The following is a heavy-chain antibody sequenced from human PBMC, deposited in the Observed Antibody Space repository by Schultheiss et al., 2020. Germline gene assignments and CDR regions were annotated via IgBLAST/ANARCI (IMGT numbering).Heavy chain of an antibody. J-gene: IGHJ4*02. CDR1: GYTFTSYY. CDR3: ARSGYSSSWYGVDFDY. Sequence: ASVKVSCKASGYTFTSYYMHWVRQAPGQGLEWMGGISAYNGNTNYAQKLQGWVTMTTDTSTSTAYMELSSLRSEDTAVYYCARSGYSSSWYGVDFDYWGQGTLVTVSS. D-gene: IGHD6-13*01. V-gene: IGHV1-18*04. CDR2: ISAYNGNT.